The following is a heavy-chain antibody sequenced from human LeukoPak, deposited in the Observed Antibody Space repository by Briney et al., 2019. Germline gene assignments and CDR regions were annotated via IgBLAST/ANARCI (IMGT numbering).Heavy chain of an antibody. CDR3: VGNKIGVEEDVFDI. Sequence: GSLRLSCAASGFRFSSYWMHWVRQAPGKGLVWVSRINTDGSATLYADSVKGRFTVSRDNAKNTLYLQMNSLRAEDTAVYYCVGNKIGVEEDVFDIWSQGTMVTVSS. CDR2: INTDGSAT. CDR1: GFRFSSYW. D-gene: IGHD5-24*01. V-gene: IGHV3-74*01. J-gene: IGHJ3*02.